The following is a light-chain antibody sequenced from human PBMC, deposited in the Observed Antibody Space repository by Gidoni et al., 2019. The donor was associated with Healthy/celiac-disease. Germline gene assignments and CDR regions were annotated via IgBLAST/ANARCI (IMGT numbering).Light chain of an antibody. V-gene: IGKV3-20*01. CDR2: GAS. CDR3: QQYGSSPPRVT. J-gene: IGKJ5*01. Sequence: EIVLTQSPGTLSLSPGARATLSCRASHSVSSSYLAWYQQKPGQAPRLLIYGASSRATGIPDRFSGSGSGTDFTLTISRLEPEDFAVYYCQQYGSSPPRVTFGQGTRLEIK. CDR1: HSVSSSY.